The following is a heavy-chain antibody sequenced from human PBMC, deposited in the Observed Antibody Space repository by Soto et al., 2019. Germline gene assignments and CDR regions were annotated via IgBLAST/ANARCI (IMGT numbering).Heavy chain of an antibody. J-gene: IGHJ4*02. D-gene: IGHD3-16*02. Sequence: GGSLRLSCAASGFTFSSYTMSWVRQAPGKGLEWVSIIFSAGSTYYADSVRGRFIFSRDNSKNTLWLQMNSLRAEDTAVYYCARVFSAYSYRTPTFDYWGQGPLVTLSS. CDR3: ARVFSAYSYRTPTFDY. V-gene: IGHV3-66*01. CDR1: GFTFSSYT. CDR2: IFSAGST.